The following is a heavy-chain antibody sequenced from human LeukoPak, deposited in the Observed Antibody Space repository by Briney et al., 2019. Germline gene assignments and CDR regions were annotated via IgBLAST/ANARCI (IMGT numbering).Heavy chain of an antibody. Sequence: ASLKVSCKASGYTFTSYDINWVRQATGQALEWMGWMTHNSGNTGYAQKFQGRATMTRNTSISTAYMELSSLRSEDTAVYYCARGPAVAVGYWGQGTLVTVSS. CDR3: ARGPAVAVGY. CDR1: GYTFTSYD. D-gene: IGHD6-19*01. CDR2: MTHNSGNT. V-gene: IGHV1-8*01. J-gene: IGHJ4*02.